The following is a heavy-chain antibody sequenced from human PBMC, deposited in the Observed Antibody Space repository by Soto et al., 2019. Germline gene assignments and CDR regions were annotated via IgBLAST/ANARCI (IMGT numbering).Heavy chain of an antibody. Sequence: QVQLVQSGAELKKPGSSVKVSCRASGATFSISVFNWVRQAPGQGLEWMGGIISMFGTPNYSQKFQGRVTITADESTSTGYMELNNLRSDDTATYYCARDLGGGYEPGDYWGQGTQVTVSS. V-gene: IGHV1-69*12. CDR2: IISMFGTP. CDR3: ARDLGGGYEPGDY. J-gene: IGHJ4*02. CDR1: GATFSISV. D-gene: IGHD5-12*01.